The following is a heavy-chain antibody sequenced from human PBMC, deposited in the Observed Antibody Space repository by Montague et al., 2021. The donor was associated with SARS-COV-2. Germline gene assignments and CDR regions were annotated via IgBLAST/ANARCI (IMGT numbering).Heavy chain of an antibody. D-gene: IGHD1-1*01. CDR2: VHYNGRT. Sequence: SETLSLTCTVSGDSISSSSYNWSWIRQPPGKGLEWIGSVHYNGRTYYNPSLKSRVTIYVDTSKNQISLRLSSVTAAGTAVYYSTRHVHMTWPEPSPGFDYWGQGTLVTVSS. CDR1: GDSISSSSYN. CDR3: TRHVHMTWPEPSPGFDY. V-gene: IGHV4-39*01. J-gene: IGHJ4*02.